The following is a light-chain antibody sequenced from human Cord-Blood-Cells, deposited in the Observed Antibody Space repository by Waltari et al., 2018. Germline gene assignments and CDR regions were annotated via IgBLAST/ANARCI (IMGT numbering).Light chain of an antibody. V-gene: IGLV1-40*01. CDR2: GNS. CDR3: QSYDSSLSGSV. J-gene: IGLJ3*02. Sequence: QSVLTQPPSVSGAPGQRVTISCTGSSSNIGAGYDVHWYQQLPGTAPKLLSYGNSNRPSRVPDRFSGSKSGPSASLAIPGLQAEDEADYCCQSYDSSLSGSVFGGGTKLTVL. CDR1: SSNIGAGYD.